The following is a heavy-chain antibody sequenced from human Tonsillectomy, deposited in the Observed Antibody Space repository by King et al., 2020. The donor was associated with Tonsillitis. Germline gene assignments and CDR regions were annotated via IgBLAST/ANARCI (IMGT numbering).Heavy chain of an antibody. V-gene: IGHV4-59*01. CDR1: GGSISSSY. J-gene: IGHJ3*02. CDR2: IHYSGST. CDR3: ARGYYDSSGYSNTFDI. Sequence: VQLQESGPGLVKPSETLSLICTVSGGSISSSYWSWIRQTPGKGLEWIGYIHYSGSTNYNPSLNRRVTISADTSKNQFSLKLSSATAADTGVYYCARGYYDSSGYSNTFDIWGQGTMVIVSS. D-gene: IGHD3-22*01.